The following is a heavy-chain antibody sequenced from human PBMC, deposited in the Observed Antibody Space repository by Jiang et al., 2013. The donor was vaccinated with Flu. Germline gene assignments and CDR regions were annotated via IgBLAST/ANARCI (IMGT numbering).Heavy chain of an antibody. CDR2: IYPGDSDT. D-gene: IGHD1-1*01. V-gene: IGHV5-51*01. CDR3: ARPSFSGTDYYYGMDV. CDR1: GYRFTSYW. J-gene: IGHJ6*02. Sequence: VQLVESGAEVKKPGESLKISCKGSGYRFTSYWIGWVRQMPGKGLEWMGIIYPGDSDTRYSPSFQGQVTISADKSISTAYLQWSSLKASDTAMYYCARPSFSGTDYYYGMDVWARGPRSPSP.